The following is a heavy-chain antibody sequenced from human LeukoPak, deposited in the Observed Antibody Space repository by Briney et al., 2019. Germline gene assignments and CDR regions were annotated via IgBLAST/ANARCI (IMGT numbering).Heavy chain of an antibody. CDR3: ARQDGNSKYYFDY. J-gene: IGHJ4*02. CDR2: IYPGDSDT. V-gene: IGHV5-51*01. Sequence: KYGESLQISCQGSGYSFTYYWIGWVRQLPGKGLEWMGIIYPGDSDTRYRPSFQGQVTISVDKSISTAYLQWSSLKASDTAMYYCARQDGNSKYYFDYWGQGTLVTVSS. D-gene: IGHD1-1*01. CDR1: GYSFTYYW.